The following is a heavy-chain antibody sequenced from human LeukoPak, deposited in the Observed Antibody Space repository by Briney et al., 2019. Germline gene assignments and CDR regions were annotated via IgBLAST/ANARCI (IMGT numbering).Heavy chain of an antibody. J-gene: IGHJ4*02. CDR2: ISGSSSYI. CDR3: ARDRLLDY. D-gene: IGHD6-25*01. CDR1: GFTFSSYS. Sequence: GGSLRLSCAASGFTFSSYSLNWVRQAPGKGLEWVSSISGSSSYIYYADSVKGRFTISRDNAKNTLYLQMNSLRAEDTAVYYCARDRLLDYWGQGTLVTVSS. V-gene: IGHV3-21*01.